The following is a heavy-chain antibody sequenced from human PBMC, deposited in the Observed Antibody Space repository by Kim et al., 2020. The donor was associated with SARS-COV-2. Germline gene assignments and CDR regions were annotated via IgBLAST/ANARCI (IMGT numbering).Heavy chain of an antibody. CDR3: ARRRGLGYCSSPNCYGPSPYGMDV. D-gene: IGHD2-2*01. V-gene: IGHV4-39*01. CDR2: VHSSGNT. J-gene: IGHJ6*02. Sequence: SETLSLTCTVSRAFISESNYYWGWIRQPPGKGLEWIGSVHSSGNTFYNPSLKSRVIISVDTSKNQFSLKQSSVTGADTAIYYCARRRGLGYCSSPNCYGPSPYGMDVWGQGTTVTVSS. CDR1: RAFISESNYY.